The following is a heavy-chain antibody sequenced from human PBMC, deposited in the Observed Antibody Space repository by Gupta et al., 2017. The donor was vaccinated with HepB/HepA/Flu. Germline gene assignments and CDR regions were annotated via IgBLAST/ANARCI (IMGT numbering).Heavy chain of an antibody. CDR3: AKDLYNSGWYNFFDP. J-gene: IGHJ5*02. Sequence: VQLVESGGGVVQPGGALRPSCEASGFRFSNNGMHWVRQAPGKGLEWVSMISYDGNSKHYIDSVKGRFTISRDNSRNTLYLQMNSLRAEDTAVYFCAKDLYNSGWYNFFDPWGQGTLVTVSS. CDR1: GFRFSNNG. D-gene: IGHD6-19*01. CDR2: ISYDGNSK. V-gene: IGHV3-30*18.